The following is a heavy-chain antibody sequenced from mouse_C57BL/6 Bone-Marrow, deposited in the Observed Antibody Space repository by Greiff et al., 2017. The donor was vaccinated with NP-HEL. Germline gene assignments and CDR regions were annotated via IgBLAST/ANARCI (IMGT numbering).Heavy chain of an antibody. Sequence: QVQLQQSGAELVRPGASVKLSCKASGYTFTDYYINWVKQRPGQGLEWIARIYPGSGNTYYNEKFKGKATLTAEKSSSTAYMQLSSLTSEDSAVYFCARAYSHAMDYWGQGTSVTVSS. J-gene: IGHJ4*01. V-gene: IGHV1-76*01. D-gene: IGHD2-12*01. CDR2: IYPGSGNT. CDR3: ARAYSHAMDY. CDR1: GYTFTDYY.